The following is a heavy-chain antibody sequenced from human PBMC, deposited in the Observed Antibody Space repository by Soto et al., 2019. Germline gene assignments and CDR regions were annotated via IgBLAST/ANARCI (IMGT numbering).Heavy chain of an antibody. CDR2: ISGSGGST. CDR3: AKARYSSGWYYFDY. CDR1: GFTFSSYA. D-gene: IGHD6-19*01. V-gene: IGHV3-23*01. Sequence: AGSLRLSCAASGFTFSSYAMSWVRQAPGKGLEWVSAISGSGGSTYYADSVKGRFTISRDNSKNTLYLQMNSLRAEDAAVYYCAKARYSSGWYYFDYWGQGTLVTVSS. J-gene: IGHJ4*02.